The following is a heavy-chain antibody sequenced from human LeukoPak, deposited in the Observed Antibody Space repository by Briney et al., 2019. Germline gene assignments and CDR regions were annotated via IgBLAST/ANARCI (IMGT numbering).Heavy chain of an antibody. CDR1: GFTFSSYC. CDR3: ARDGKGSHASHYYYYYMDV. D-gene: IGHD1-26*01. J-gene: IGHJ6*03. CDR2: ISSSSSYI. Sequence: PGGSLRLSCAASGFTFSSYCMNWVRQAPGKGLEWVSSISSSSSYIYYADSVKGRFTISRDNAKNSLYLQMNSLRAEDTAVYYCARDGKGSHASHYYYYYMDVWGKGTTVTVSS. V-gene: IGHV3-21*01.